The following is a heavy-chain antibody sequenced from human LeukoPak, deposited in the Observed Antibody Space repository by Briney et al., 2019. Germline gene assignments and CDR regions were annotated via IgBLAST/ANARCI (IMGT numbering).Heavy chain of an antibody. CDR1: GFTFSRYA. Sequence: GGSLRLSCAASGFTFSRYAMSWVRQAPGKGLEWVSGISGSGGRTYYADSVKGRFTISRDNSKNTLYLQMNSLRADDTAVYYCAKSHHVTAIDYWGQGTLVTVSS. CDR2: ISGSGGRT. D-gene: IGHD2-21*02. V-gene: IGHV3-23*01. CDR3: AKSHHVTAIDY. J-gene: IGHJ4*02.